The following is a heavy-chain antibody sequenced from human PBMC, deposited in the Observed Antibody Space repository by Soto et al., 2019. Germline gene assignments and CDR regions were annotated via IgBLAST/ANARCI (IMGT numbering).Heavy chain of an antibody. J-gene: IGHJ4*02. CDR2: ISGSGGST. V-gene: IGHV3-23*01. CDR3: EKDPEYCDYAGYFDY. Sequence: GGSLRLSCAASGFTFSSYAMSWVRQAPGEGLEWVSAISGSGGSTYYADSVKGRFTISRDNSKNTLYLQMNRLRAEDTAVYYCEKDPEYCDYAGYFDYWGQGTLVTVSS. CDR1: GFTFSSYA. D-gene: IGHD4-17*01.